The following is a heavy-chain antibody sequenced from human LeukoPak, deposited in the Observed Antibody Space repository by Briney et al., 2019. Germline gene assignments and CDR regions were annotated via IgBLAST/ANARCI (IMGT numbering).Heavy chain of an antibody. J-gene: IGHJ4*02. Sequence: GESLKISCKGSGYSFTSYWISWVRQMPGKGLEWMGRIDPSDSYTNYSPSFEGHVTISADRSTNTAYLQRSSLKASDTAMYYCARQGGATPGYWGQGTLVTVSS. V-gene: IGHV5-10-1*01. CDR3: ARQGGATPGY. CDR1: GYSFTSYW. CDR2: IDPSDSYT. D-gene: IGHD1-26*01.